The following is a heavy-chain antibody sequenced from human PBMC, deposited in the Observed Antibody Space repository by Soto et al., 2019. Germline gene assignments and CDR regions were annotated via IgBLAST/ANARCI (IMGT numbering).Heavy chain of an antibody. CDR1: GFTFYRYS. V-gene: IGHV3-23*01. CDR3: AKGGLGDCSTTSCLFHFDY. J-gene: IGHJ4*02. Sequence: PWGAPKLSLSTPGFTFYRYSLSWVPQASRKGVEWVSTISDSGSTYYAESVKGRLTISRDNSKHTLYLQMNSLRAEDTAVYYCAKGGLGDCSTTSCLFHFDYWGLGALVTVSS. CDR2: ISDSGST. D-gene: IGHD2-2*01.